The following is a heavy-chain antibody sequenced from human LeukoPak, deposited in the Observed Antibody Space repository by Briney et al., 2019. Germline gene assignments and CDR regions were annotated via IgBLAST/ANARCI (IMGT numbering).Heavy chain of an antibody. J-gene: IGHJ3*02. CDR1: GGTFSSYA. CDR2: IIPIFGTA. V-gene: IGHV1-69*13. Sequence: VASVKVSCKASGGTFSSYAISWVRQAPGQGLEWMGGIIPIFGTANYAQKFQGRVTITADESTSTAYMELSSLRSEDTAVYYCAAAKGVKSNTIFGVVTPDAFDIWGQGTMVTVSS. D-gene: IGHD3-3*01. CDR3: AAAKGVKSNTIFGVVTPDAFDI.